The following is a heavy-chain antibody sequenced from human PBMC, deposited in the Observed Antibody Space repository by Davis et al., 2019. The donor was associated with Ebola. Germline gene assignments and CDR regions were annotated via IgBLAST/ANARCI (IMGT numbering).Heavy chain of an antibody. CDR3: ARDDILTDVLYYYYYGMDV. D-gene: IGHD3-9*01. Sequence: PGGSLRPSCAASGFTFSSYSMNWVRQAPGKGLEWVSSISSSSTYIYYPDSVKGRFTISRDNAKNSLYLQMNSLRAENTAVYYCARDDILTDVLYYYYYGMDVWGQGTTVTVSS. V-gene: IGHV3-21*04. CDR1: GFTFSSYS. CDR2: ISSSSTYI. J-gene: IGHJ6*02.